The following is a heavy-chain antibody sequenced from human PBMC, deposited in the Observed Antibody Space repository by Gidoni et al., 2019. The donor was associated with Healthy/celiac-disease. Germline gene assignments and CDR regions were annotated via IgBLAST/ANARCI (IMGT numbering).Heavy chain of an antibody. J-gene: IGHJ6*02. CDR1: GYTFTSYD. CDR3: ARGLGYCSSTSCERDEDYYYYGMDV. D-gene: IGHD2-2*01. V-gene: IGHV1-8*01. Sequence: SGAEVKKPRASVKVSCKASGYTFTSYDIYWVRQATGQGLEWMGWMNPNSGNTGYAQKFQGRVTMTRNTSISTAYMELSSLRSEDTAVYYCARGLGYCSSTSCERDEDYYYYGMDVWGQGTTVTVSS. CDR2: MNPNSGNT.